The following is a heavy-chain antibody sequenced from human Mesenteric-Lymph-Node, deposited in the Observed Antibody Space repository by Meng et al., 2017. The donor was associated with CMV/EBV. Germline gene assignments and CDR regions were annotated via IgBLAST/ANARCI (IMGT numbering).Heavy chain of an antibody. CDR1: GFTFSSYW. CDR3: ARYIVVVPAATPGVEYYYYGMDV. V-gene: IGHV3-7*01. CDR2: IKQDGSEK. J-gene: IGHJ6*02. D-gene: IGHD2-2*02. Sequence: GESLKISCAASGFTFSSYWMSWVRQAPGKGLEWVANIKQDGSEKYYVDSVKGRFTISRDNAKNSLYLQMNSLRAEDTAVYYCARYIVVVPAATPGVEYYYYGMDVWGQGTTVTVSS.